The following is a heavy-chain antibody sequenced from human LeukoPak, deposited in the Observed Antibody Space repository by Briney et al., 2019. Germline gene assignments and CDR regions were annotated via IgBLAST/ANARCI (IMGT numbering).Heavy chain of an antibody. CDR3: TRGYSGHSVYAFDI. Sequence: PGGSLRLSCAASGSTSTFSDQYMDWVRQAPGKGLEWVGRIGNRANSYTTEYAASAKCRFTISRDDSKNSLYLQMNSLKTDDTAVYHCTRGYSGHSVYAFDIWGQGTVVTVS. CDR1: GSTSTFSDQY. V-gene: IGHV3-72*01. D-gene: IGHD1-26*01. J-gene: IGHJ3*02. CDR2: IGNRANSYTT.